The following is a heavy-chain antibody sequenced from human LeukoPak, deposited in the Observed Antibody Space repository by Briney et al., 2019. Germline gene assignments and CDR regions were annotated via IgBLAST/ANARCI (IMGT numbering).Heavy chain of an antibody. V-gene: IGHV1-2*02. CDR2: MNPNSGGT. J-gene: IGHJ2*01. D-gene: IGHD1-26*01. Sequence: GASVKVSCKASGYTFTGYYMHWVRQAPGQGLEWMGWMNPNSGGTNYAQKFQGRVTMTRDTSISTAYMELSRLRSDDTAVYYCASARGSYFLEEGYFDLWGRGTLVTVSS. CDR1: GYTFTGYY. CDR3: ASARGSYFLEEGYFDL.